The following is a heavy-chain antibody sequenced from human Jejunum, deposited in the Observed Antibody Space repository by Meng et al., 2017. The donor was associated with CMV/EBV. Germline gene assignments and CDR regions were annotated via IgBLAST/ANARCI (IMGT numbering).Heavy chain of an antibody. Sequence: EVHLVESGGGLVKPGESRKFPCVSSGFSFNTYSMNWVRQAPGKGLEWLSSISGSDNYIFYADSAKGRFTISRDNAKNSLYLQINSLRVDDTAVYYCARDKDVDPILGLRAFDSWGQGTLVTVSS. CDR1: GFSFNTYS. J-gene: IGHJ4*02. CDR2: ISGSDNYI. CDR3: ARDKDVDPILGLRAFDS. V-gene: IGHV3-21*01. D-gene: IGHD5-12*01.